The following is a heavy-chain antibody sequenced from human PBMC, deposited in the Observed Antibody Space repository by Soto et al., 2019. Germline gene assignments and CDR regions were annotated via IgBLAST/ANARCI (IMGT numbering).Heavy chain of an antibody. V-gene: IGHV4-59*08. J-gene: IGHJ5*02. D-gene: IGHD3-10*01. CDR3: ARLIGGSGSYTWFDP. Sequence: SETLSLTCTVSGGSISSYYWSWIRQPPGKGLEWIGYIYYSGSTNYNPSLKSRVTISVDTSKNQFSLKLSSVTAADTAVYYCARLIGGSGSYTWFDPRGQGTLVPVSP. CDR1: GGSISSYY. CDR2: IYYSGST.